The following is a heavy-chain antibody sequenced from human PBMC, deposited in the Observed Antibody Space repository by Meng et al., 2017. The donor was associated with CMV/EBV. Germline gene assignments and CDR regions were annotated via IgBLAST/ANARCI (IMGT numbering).Heavy chain of an antibody. D-gene: IGHD2-2*01. CDR3: ARDLVVPPEDYYYGMDV. CDR2: INWNGGST. CDR1: GFTFDDYG. V-gene: IGHV3-20*04. Sequence: GESLKISCAASGFTFDDYGMSWVRQAPGKGLEWVSGINWNGGSTGYADSVKGRFTIPRDNAKNSLYLQMNSLRAEDTALYYCARDLVVPPEDYYYGMDVWGQGTTVTVSS. J-gene: IGHJ6*01.